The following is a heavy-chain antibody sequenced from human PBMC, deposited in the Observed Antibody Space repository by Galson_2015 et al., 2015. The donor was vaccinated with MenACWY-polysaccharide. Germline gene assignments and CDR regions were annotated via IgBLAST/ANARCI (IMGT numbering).Heavy chain of an antibody. CDR3: STGLVCFNGYDCS. V-gene: IGHV3-15*01. J-gene: IGHJ4*02. CDR2: IKSKSDGEII. CDR1: GFTFSVAW. D-gene: IGHD5-12*01. Sequence: SLRLSCAASGFTFSVAWMNWVRQAPGKGLEWVGRIKSKSDGEIIDYAAPVKGRFTISRDDSKSTLYLQINSLKTEDTAVYYCSTGLVCFNGYDCSWGQGTLVTVSS.